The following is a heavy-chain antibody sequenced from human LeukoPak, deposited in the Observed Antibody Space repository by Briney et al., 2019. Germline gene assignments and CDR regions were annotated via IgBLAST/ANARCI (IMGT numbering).Heavy chain of an antibody. CDR3: ARANPIDWLLDAFDI. V-gene: IGHV3-20*04. CDR2: INWNGGST. CDR1: GFTFDDYG. J-gene: IGHJ3*02. D-gene: IGHD3-9*01. Sequence: PGGSLRLSCAASGFTFDDYGMSWVRQAPGKGLEWVSGINWNGGSTGYADSVKGRFTISRDNAKNSLYLQMNSLRAEDTALYYCARANPIDWLLDAFDIWGQGTMVTVSS.